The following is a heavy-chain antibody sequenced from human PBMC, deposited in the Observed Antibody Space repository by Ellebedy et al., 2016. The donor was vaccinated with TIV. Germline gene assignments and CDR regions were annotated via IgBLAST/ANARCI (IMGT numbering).Heavy chain of an antibody. D-gene: IGHD1-26*01. CDR1: GYTFTNHW. J-gene: IGHJ6*02. CDR3: ARHSHYHFYFNGMDV. CDR2: IDPGDSDA. Sequence: PGGSLRLSCKGSGYTFTNHWIAWVRQMPGKGLEWMGIIDPGDSDARYNPSFEGQVTISADKSVTTAYLRLSSLKTSDTATYYCARHSHYHFYFNGMDVWGQGTTVTVSS. V-gene: IGHV5-51*01.